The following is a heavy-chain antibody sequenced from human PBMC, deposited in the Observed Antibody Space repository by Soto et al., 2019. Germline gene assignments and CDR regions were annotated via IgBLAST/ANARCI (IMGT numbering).Heavy chain of an antibody. Sequence: QVQLQQWGGGLLKPSETLSLTCAVNGGTLTDYYWNWIRQSPGKGLEWIGEVSHFGNTDYNPSLGSRVTISIDTAKNHVYMNWSLVTAADTGVYYCAREEPGPRRLDYWGQGNLVTVSS. D-gene: IGHD1-1*01. J-gene: IGHJ4*02. V-gene: IGHV4-34*01. CDR2: VSHFGNT. CDR3: AREEPGPRRLDY. CDR1: GGTLTDYY.